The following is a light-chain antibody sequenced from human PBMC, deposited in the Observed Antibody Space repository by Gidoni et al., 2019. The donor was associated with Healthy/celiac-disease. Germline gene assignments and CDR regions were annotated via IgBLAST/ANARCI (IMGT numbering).Light chain of an antibody. J-gene: IGKJ2*01. CDR1: QGISSY. V-gene: IGKV1-9*01. Sequence: DIQLTQSQSFLSASVGDRVTITCRASQGISSYLACYQQKPGKAPKLLIYAASTLQSGVPSRFSGSGSGTEFTLTISSLQPEDFATYYCQQLNSYPFGQGTKLEIK. CDR3: QQLNSYP. CDR2: AAS.